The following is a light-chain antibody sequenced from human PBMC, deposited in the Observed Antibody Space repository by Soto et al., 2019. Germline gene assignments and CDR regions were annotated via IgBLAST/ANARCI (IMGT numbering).Light chain of an antibody. CDR2: DAS. V-gene: IGKV1-5*01. CDR3: QQYNSYSWT. CDR1: QMINSW. J-gene: IGKJ1*01. Sequence: DIQMTQSPSTLSASVGDRVTITCRASQMINSWLAWYQQKPGEAPKLLIHDASSLKSGVPSRFSGSGSGTELTLTSSNLQPDDFATYYCQQYNSYSWTFGQCTNVEIK.